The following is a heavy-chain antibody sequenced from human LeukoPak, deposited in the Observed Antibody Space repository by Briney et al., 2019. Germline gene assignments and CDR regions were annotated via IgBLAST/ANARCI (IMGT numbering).Heavy chain of an antibody. D-gene: IGHD3-9*01. Sequence: ASVKVSCKASGYTFTSYDINWVRQATGQGREWMGWMNPNSGNTGYAQKFQGRVTMTRNTSISTAYMELSSLRSEDTAVYYCARESVGGYFDWLSGDLDYWGQGTLVTVSS. J-gene: IGHJ4*02. CDR3: ARESVGGYFDWLSGDLDY. CDR1: GYTFTSYD. V-gene: IGHV1-8*01. CDR2: MNPNSGNT.